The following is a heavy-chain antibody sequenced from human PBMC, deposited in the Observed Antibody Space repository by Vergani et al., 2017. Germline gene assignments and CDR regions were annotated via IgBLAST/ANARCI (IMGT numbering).Heavy chain of an antibody. CDR3: ARQPTYCSSTSCYVNC. D-gene: IGHD2-2*01. CDR1: GGTFSSYA. Sequence: QVQLVQSGAEVKKPGSSVKVSCKASGGTFSSYAISWVRQAPGQGLEWMGGIIPILGTANYAQKFQGRVTLTADESTSTAYMELSSLGSEDTAVYYCARQPTYCSSTSCYVNCWSQGTLVTVSS. J-gene: IGHJ4*02. V-gene: IGHV1-69*01. CDR2: IIPILGTA.